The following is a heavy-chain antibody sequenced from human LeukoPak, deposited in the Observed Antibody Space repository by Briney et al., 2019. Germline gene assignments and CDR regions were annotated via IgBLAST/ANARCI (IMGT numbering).Heavy chain of an antibody. CDR2: INHSGST. J-gene: IGHJ6*03. CDR3: ARRGKYYDILTGYYYYYYYMDV. D-gene: IGHD3-9*01. CDR1: GGSSSGYY. V-gene: IGHV4-34*01. Sequence: PSETLSLTCAVYGGSSSGYYWSWIRQPPGKGLEWIGEINHSGSTNYNPSLKSRVTISVDTSKNQFSLKLSSVAAADTAVYYCARRGKYYDILTGYYYYYYYMDVWGKGTTVTISS.